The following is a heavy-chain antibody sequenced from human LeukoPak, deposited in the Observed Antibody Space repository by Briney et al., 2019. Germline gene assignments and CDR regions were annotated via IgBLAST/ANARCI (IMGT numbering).Heavy chain of an antibody. J-gene: IGHJ4*02. CDR3: AKDSLFHYYDNKGLEY. D-gene: IGHD3-22*01. CDR2: ISGSGGST. Sequence: PSGTLSLTCAVSGGSISSSNWWSWVRQPPGKGLEWVSAISGSGGSTYYADSVKGRFTISRDNSKNTLYLQMNSLRAEDTAVYYCAKDSLFHYYDNKGLEYWGQGTLVTVSS. CDR1: GGSISSSN. V-gene: IGHV3-23*01.